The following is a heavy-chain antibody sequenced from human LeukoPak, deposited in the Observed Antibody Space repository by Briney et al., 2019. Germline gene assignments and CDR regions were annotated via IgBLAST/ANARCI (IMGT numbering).Heavy chain of an antibody. V-gene: IGHV4-59*01. J-gene: IGHJ3*02. D-gene: IGHD6-19*01. CDR1: GDSISYYF. Sequence: SETLSLTCTVSGDSISYYFWSWIRQPPGTGLEWIGNSYYSGNTNYNPSLKSRVTMSVDTSKNQFSLKLSSVTAADTAVYYCARTHSSGDIWGQGTMVTVSS. CDR3: ARTHSSGDI. CDR2: SYYSGNT.